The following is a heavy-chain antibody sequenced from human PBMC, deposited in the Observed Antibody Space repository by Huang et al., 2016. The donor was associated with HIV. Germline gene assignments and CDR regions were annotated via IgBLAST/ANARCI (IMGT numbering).Heavy chain of an antibody. CDR3: ATKTAGMDI. Sequence: VESGGRSVQPGGSLKLSGVGSTFTFGAYWMSWVGQPPGKGLEWVANIKQDESEKYYADSVKGRFNISRDNARKVLFLEMDNLRVEDTAMYFCATKTAGMDIWGQGTTVTVSS. CDR1: TFTFGAYW. D-gene: IGHD1-7*01. CDR2: IKQDESEK. J-gene: IGHJ6*02. V-gene: IGHV3-7*01.